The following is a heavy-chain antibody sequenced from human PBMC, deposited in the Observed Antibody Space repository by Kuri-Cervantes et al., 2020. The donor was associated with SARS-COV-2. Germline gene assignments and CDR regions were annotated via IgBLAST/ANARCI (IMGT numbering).Heavy chain of an antibody. CDR3: ARGFIAAAGTDNWFDP. Sequence: SVKVSCKAPGGTFSRYAFNWVRQAPGQGLEWMGGISPFLGTATYAQKFQGRVTITMDESMSTAYLELSSLRSDDTAVYYCARGFIAAAGTDNWFDPWGQGTLVTVSS. V-gene: IGHV1-69*05. D-gene: IGHD6-13*01. CDR2: ISPFLGTA. J-gene: IGHJ5*02. CDR1: GGTFSRYA.